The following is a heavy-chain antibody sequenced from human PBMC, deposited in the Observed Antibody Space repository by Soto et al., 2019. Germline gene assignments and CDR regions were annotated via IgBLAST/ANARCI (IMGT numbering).Heavy chain of an antibody. Sequence: EVQLLEFGGGLVQPGGSLRLSCAASGFTFSSYAMSWVRQAPGKGLEWVSAISGSGGSTYYADSVKGRFTISRDNSKNTLYLQMNSLRAEDTAVYYCAKVRAHYDSSGYYTNWGQGTLVTVSS. J-gene: IGHJ4*02. CDR3: AKVRAHYDSSGYYTN. D-gene: IGHD3-22*01. V-gene: IGHV3-23*01. CDR1: GFTFSSYA. CDR2: ISGSGGST.